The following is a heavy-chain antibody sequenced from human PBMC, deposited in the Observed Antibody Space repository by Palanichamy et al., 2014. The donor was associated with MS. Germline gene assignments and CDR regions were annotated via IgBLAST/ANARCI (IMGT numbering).Heavy chain of an antibody. CDR3: AREIPESYYFDY. CDR2: IKPGGDIT. D-gene: IGHD2-21*01. V-gene: IGHV1-46*01. CDR1: GYTFISYY. J-gene: IGHJ4*02. Sequence: QVQLVQSGAGVKKPGASVRVSCKASGYTFISYYMHWVRQAPGQGLEWMGIIKPGGDITTYARKFQGRVTITRDTSTSTVYMELTSLRSEDTAVYYCAREIPESYYFDYWGQGTLVTVSS.